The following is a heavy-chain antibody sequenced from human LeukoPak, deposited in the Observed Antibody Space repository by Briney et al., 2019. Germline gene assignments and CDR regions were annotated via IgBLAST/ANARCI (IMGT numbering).Heavy chain of an antibody. CDR1: GFTFSVYW. V-gene: IGHV3-7*01. CDR3: ARDRGWNPFDY. CDR2: IKEDGTVK. Sequence: GGTLRLSCAASGFTFSVYWMAWVRQAPGKGLEWVANIKEDGTVKHYVDSVKGRLTISRDNAKESLFLQMNSLRAEDTAVYYCARDRGWNPFDYWGQGTLVTVS. D-gene: IGHD1-1*01. J-gene: IGHJ4*02.